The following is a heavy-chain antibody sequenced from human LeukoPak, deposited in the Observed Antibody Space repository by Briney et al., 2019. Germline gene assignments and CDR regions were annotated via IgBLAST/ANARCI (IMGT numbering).Heavy chain of an antibody. V-gene: IGHV1-8*01. Sequence: GASVKVPCKASGYTFTSYDINWVRQATGQGLEWMGWMNPNSGNTGYAQKFQGRVTMTRNTSISTAYMELSSLRSEDTAVYYCARVGLDFGVVIIAFDIWGQGTMVTVSS. CDR2: MNPNSGNT. CDR3: ARVGLDFGVVIIAFDI. CDR1: GYTFTSYD. D-gene: IGHD3-3*01. J-gene: IGHJ3*02.